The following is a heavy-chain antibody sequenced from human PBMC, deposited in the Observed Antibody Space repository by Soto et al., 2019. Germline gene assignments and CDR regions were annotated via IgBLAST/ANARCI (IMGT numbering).Heavy chain of an antibody. Sequence: QVQLQQWGAGLLKPSETLSLTCAVYGGSFSGYYWSWIRQPPGKGLEWIGEINQSGSTNYNPSLTSRATLSVDTAKNQFSLKPRSGTAADTAVYYCARTYGSSGSPFEYWGQGALVTVSS. CDR2: INQSGST. CDR3: ARTYGSSGSPFEY. CDR1: GGSFSGYY. J-gene: IGHJ4*02. D-gene: IGHD6-13*01. V-gene: IGHV4-34*01.